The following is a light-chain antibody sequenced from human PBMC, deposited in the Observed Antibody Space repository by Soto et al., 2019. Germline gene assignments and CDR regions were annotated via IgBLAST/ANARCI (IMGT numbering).Light chain of an antibody. CDR3: QQYYSYEIFT. J-gene: IGKJ3*01. CDR1: QSISAW. V-gene: IGKV1-5*03. Sequence: DIQMTQSPSTLSASVGDRVTITCRASQSISAWLAWYQQKPGKAPKLLIYKTSSLESGVPSRFSGSGSGTEFTLTISSLQPDDFATYYCQQYYSYEIFTFGPGTKVDIK. CDR2: KTS.